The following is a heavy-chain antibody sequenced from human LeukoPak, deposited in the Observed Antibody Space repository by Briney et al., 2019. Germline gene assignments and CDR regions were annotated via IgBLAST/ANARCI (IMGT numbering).Heavy chain of an antibody. CDR2: SNPNSGGT. V-gene: IGHV1-2*02. Sequence: AASVKVSCKASGYTFTGYYMHWVRQAPGQGLEWMGWSNPNSGGTNYAQKFQGRVTMTRDTSISTAYMELSRLRSDDTAVYYCARVTMIVVARDPFDYWGQGTLVTVSS. CDR1: GYTFTGYY. J-gene: IGHJ4*02. CDR3: ARVTMIVVARDPFDY. D-gene: IGHD3-22*01.